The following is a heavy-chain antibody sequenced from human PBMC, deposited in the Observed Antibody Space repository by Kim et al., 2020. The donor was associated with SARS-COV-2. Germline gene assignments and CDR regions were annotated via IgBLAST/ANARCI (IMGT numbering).Heavy chain of an antibody. J-gene: IGHJ5*02. CDR3: VRWQYQVLWNQNWLDP. V-gene: IGHV3-74*01. Sequence: GGSLRLSCTASGFNFRSYWMHWVRQVPGKGLAWVSRINTDGKTTDYADFVKGRFTVSRNNAENTVYLQMNDLTVDDTAIYYCVRWQYQVLWNQNWLDPWGQGTQVTVSS. CDR2: INTDGKTT. D-gene: IGHD1-1*01. CDR1: GFNFRSYW.